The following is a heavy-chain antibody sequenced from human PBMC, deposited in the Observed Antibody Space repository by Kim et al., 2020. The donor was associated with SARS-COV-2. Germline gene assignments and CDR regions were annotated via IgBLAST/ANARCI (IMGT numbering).Heavy chain of an antibody. J-gene: IGHJ5*02. CDR2: IKSKVNAYAT. D-gene: IGHD3-3*01. CDR3: TREDDMWSGYEAWSDP. V-gene: IGHV3-73*01. Sequence: GGSLRLSCAASGFNFGGSAMHWVRQAPGKGPEWVGRIKSKVNAYATVYDASVKGRFTISRDDSKNTAYLQMNSLKPEDTAVYYCTREDDMWSGYEAWSDPWGQGTLVTVSS. CDR1: GFNFGGSA.